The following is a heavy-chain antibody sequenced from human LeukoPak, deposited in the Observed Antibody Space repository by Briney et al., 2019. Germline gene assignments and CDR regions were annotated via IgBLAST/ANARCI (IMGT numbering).Heavy chain of an antibody. Sequence: ASVKVSCKASGGTFSSYAISWVRQAPGQGLEWMGIINPSGGSTSYAQKFQGRVTMTRDTSTSTVYMELSSLRSEDTAVYYCARELGYCSGGSCKIIDYWGQGTLVTVSS. CDR2: INPSGGST. D-gene: IGHD2-15*01. CDR1: GGTFSSYA. CDR3: ARELGYCSGGSCKIIDY. J-gene: IGHJ4*02. V-gene: IGHV1-46*01.